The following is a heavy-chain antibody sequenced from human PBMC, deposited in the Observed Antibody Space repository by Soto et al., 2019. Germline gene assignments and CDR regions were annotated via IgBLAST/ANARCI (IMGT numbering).Heavy chain of an antibody. J-gene: IGHJ4*02. V-gene: IGHV5-51*01. CDR3: ARSVGPEYYFHY. CDR1: GYDFMTYW. CDR2: IYPGDSDT. Sequence: ESLKISCKGSGYDFMTYWIGWARQMPGKGLELMGIIYPGDSDTRYRPSFQGQVTISADKSVNTAYLQWSSLKASDTAMHYCARSVGPEYYFHYWGQGTQVTVSP.